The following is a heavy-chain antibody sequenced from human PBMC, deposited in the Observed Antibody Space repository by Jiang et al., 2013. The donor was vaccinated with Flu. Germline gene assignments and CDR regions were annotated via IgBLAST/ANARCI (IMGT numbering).Heavy chain of an antibody. V-gene: IGHV1-69*01. CDR1: GGTFSSYA. D-gene: IGHD3-10*01. J-gene: IGHJ5*02. CDR2: IIPIFGTA. CDR3: ARGTLMVRGVPGANWFDP. Sequence: GAEVKKPGSSVKVSCKASGGTFSSYAISWVRQAPGQGLEWMGGIIPIFGTANYAQKFQGRVTITADESTSTAYMELSSLRSEDTAVYYCARGTLMVRGVPGANWFDPWGQGTLVTVSS.